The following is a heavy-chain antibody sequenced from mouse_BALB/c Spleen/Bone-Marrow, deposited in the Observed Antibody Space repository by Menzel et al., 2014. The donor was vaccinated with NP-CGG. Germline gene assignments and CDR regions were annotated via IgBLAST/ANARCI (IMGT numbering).Heavy chain of an antibody. CDR3: ARRGDSSGYPFAY. V-gene: IGHV1-7*01. CDR1: GYTFTSYW. CDR2: INPSTGYT. J-gene: IGHJ3*01. Sequence: QVQLQQSGAELAKPGASVKMSCKASGYTFTSYWMHWVKQRPGQGLEWIGYINPSTGYTEHNQRFKDKATLTADKSSSTAYMQLSSLTSEDSAVYYCARRGDSSGYPFAYWGQGTRVTVSA. D-gene: IGHD3-2*01.